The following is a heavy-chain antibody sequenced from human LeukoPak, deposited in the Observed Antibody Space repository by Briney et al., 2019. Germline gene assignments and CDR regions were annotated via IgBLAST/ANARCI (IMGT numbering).Heavy chain of an antibody. CDR3: AKRYSSAWYFFDY. D-gene: IGHD6-19*01. V-gene: IGHV3-23*01. Sequence: PGGSLRLSCAASGFTFSSYGMSWVRQAPGKGLEWVSAISGSGGNTYYADSVKGRFTISRDNSMNTLYLQMNSLRAEDTAVYYCAKRYSSAWYFFDYWSQGTLVTVSS. CDR1: GFTFSSYG. CDR2: ISGSGGNT. J-gene: IGHJ4*02.